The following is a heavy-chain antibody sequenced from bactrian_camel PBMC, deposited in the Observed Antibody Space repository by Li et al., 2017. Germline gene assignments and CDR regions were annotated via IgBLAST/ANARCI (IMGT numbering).Heavy chain of an antibody. CDR1: EYRGC. CDR3: AASPLTSPCDSLITTDFSF. V-gene: IGHV3S53*01. J-gene: IGHJ6*01. D-gene: IGHD1*01. Sequence: HVQLVESGGGSVQAGSGLRLSCAASEYRGCMGWFRQTPGKEREEVASLDSLGSTTYADSVKGRFTISVDAAKNILYHQMNTLEPEDTAMYYCAASPLTSPCDSLITTDFSFWGQGTQVTVS. CDR2: LDSLGST.